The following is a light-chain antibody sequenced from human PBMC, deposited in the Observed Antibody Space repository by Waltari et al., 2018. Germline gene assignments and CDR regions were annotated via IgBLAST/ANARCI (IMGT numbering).Light chain of an antibody. CDR2: DNN. CDR3: HSRDASGVGGT. Sequence: TQDPAVSVALGQTVRITCQGDSLRSYYASWYQQRPGQDPKLVLYDNNNRPSGVPDRFSGSRSDNTASLTVTGAQAEDEGHYYCHSRDASGVGGTFGGGTKLTVL. CDR1: SLRSYY. J-gene: IGLJ2*01. V-gene: IGLV3-19*01.